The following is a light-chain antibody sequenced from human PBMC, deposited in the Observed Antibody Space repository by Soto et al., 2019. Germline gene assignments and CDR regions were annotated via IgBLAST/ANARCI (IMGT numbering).Light chain of an antibody. V-gene: IGLV2-14*01. CDR1: SSDVGGYNY. Sequence: QSVLTQPASVSGSPGQSITISCTGTSSDVGGYNYVSWYQQHPGKAPKLMIYDVSNRPSGVSNRFSGSKSGNTASLTISGLQADDEADYYCSSYTSRSTLVFGTGT. CDR3: SSYTSRSTLV. CDR2: DVS. J-gene: IGLJ1*01.